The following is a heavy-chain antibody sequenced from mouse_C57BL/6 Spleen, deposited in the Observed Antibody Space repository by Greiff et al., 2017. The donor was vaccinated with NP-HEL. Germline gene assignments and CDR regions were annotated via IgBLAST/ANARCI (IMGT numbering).Heavy chain of an antibody. V-gene: IGHV5-4*03. Sequence: EVKVEESGGGLVKPGGSLKLSCAASGFTFSSYAMSWVRQTPEKRLEWVATISDGGSYTYYPDNVKGRFTISRDNAKNNLYLQMSHLKSEDTAMYYCARVGKRDYFDYWGQGTTLTVSS. J-gene: IGHJ2*01. D-gene: IGHD2-1*01. CDR2: ISDGGSYT. CDR1: GFTFSSYA. CDR3: ARVGKRDYFDY.